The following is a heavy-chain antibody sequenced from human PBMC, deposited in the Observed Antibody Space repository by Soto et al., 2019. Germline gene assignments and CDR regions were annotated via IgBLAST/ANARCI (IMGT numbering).Heavy chain of an antibody. Sequence: EVQLVESGGGLVQPGGSLRLSCAASGFTFSSYWMHWVRQAPGKGLVWVSRVNGDGSSTSYADSVKGRLTISRDNAKNTLYLQLNSLRVEDTAVYYCARGGPYSSSEVDYWGQGTLVTVSS. J-gene: IGHJ4*02. D-gene: IGHD6-6*01. CDR2: VNGDGSST. V-gene: IGHV3-74*01. CDR1: GFTFSSYW. CDR3: ARGGPYSSSEVDY.